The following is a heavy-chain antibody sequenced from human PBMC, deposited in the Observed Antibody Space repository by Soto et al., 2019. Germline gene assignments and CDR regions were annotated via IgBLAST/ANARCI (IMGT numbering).Heavy chain of an antibody. CDR2: IYYSGST. Sequence: PSETLSLTCTVSGGSISSYYWSWIRQPPGTGLEWIGYIYYSGSTNYNPSLKSRVTISVDTSKNQFSLKLSSVTAADTAVYYCASRYCSGGSCYLDAFDIWGQGTMVTVSS. D-gene: IGHD2-15*01. CDR1: GGSISSYY. V-gene: IGHV4-59*01. J-gene: IGHJ3*02. CDR3: ASRYCSGGSCYLDAFDI.